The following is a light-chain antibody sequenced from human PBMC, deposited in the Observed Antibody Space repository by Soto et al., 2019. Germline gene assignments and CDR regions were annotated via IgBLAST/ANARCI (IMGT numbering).Light chain of an antibody. CDR2: DAS. Sequence: DIQMTQSPSSLSASVGDRVTITCQASQAIVNSVNWYQQKPGKAPEILIYDASNLSTGVPSRFGGSGSGTDFTFTISSLQPEDVATYFCQQYFNLPYTFGLGTKLEI. CDR3: QQYFNLPYT. J-gene: IGKJ2*01. CDR1: QAIVNS. V-gene: IGKV1-33*01.